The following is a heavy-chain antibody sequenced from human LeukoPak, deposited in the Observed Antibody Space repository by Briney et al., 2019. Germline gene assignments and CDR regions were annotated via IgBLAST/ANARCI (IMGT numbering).Heavy chain of an antibody. Sequence: GGSLRLSCAASGFIVSHNYMTWVRQAPGKGLEWISVIYIDGTTYYADSVKGRFTISRDQANNTLYLQMNTLRDEDTAVYHCARDLWFGDGRGYWGQGTLVTVSS. CDR2: IYIDGTT. V-gene: IGHV3-53*01. J-gene: IGHJ4*02. CDR3: ARDLWFGDGRGY. CDR1: GFIVSHNY. D-gene: IGHD3-10*01.